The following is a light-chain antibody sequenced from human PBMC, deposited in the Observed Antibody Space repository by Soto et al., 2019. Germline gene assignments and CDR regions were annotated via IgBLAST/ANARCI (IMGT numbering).Light chain of an antibody. J-gene: IGLJ1*01. CDR3: CSYASSSCYV. V-gene: IGLV2-23*01. Sequence: QSVLTQPASVSGSPGQSITISCSGTTSDVGGYNLVSWYQQHTAKAPKLLIYEGTQRPSGVSSRFSGSKSGNTASLTISGLQAEDEADYYCCSYASSSCYVSGTGTKLT. CDR1: TSDVGGYNL. CDR2: EGT.